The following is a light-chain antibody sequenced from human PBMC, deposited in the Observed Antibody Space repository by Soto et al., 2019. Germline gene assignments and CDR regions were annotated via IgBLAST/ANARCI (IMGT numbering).Light chain of an antibody. CDR2: GAS. Sequence: EIVMTQSPATLSMSPGERATLSCRASQSVSSNLAWYQQKPGQAPRLLIYGASTRATAIPARFSGSGSGTEFTLTISSLQSEDFAVYYCQQYSYWPPWTFGQGTKVEIK. J-gene: IGKJ1*01. CDR3: QQYSYWPPWT. CDR1: QSVSSN. V-gene: IGKV3-15*01.